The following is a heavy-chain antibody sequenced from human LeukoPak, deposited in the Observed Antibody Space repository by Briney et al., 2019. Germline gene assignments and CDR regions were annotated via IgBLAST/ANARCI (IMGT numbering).Heavy chain of an antibody. CDR3: AIDILTGTPGDWFDP. J-gene: IGHJ5*02. V-gene: IGHV3-23*01. CDR2: ISGSGGST. CDR1: GFTFSSYA. D-gene: IGHD3-9*01. Sequence: GGSLRLSCAASGFTFSSYAMSWVRQAPGKGLEWVSAISGSGGSTYYADSVRGRFTISRDNSKNTLYLQMNSLRAEDTAVYYCAIDILTGTPGDWFDPWGQGPLVTVSS.